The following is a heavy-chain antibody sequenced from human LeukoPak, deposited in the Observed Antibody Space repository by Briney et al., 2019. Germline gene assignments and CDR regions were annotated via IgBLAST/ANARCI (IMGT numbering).Heavy chain of an antibody. CDR2: IYNTGNT. Sequence: SDTLSLNCTVSGGSTSSYYWSWIRQPPGKGLEYIGYIYNTGNTNYNPSLKSRVTISADTSKNQLSLKLSSVTAADTAVYFCARLRNRDTFTFWSQGTMVTVSS. J-gene: IGHJ3*01. CDR1: GGSTSSYY. CDR3: ARLRNRDTFTF. V-gene: IGHV4-59*08. D-gene: IGHD2/OR15-2a*01.